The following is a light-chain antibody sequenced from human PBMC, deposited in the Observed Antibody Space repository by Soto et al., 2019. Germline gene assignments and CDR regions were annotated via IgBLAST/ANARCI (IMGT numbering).Light chain of an antibody. CDR1: SSDVGSSNG. J-gene: IGLJ1*01. V-gene: IGLV2-18*02. CDR2: DVS. CDR3: SSYTSSSTYV. Sequence: QSALTQPPSVSGSPGQSVAISCTGTSSDVGSSNGVSWYQQPPGTAPKLMIYDVSNRPSGVPDRFSGSKSGNTASLTISGLQAEDGADYYCSSYTSSSTYVFGTGTKVTVL.